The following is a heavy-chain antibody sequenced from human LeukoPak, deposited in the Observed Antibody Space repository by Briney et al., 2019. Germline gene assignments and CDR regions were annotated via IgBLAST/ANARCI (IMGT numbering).Heavy chain of an antibody. CDR1: GYTFTGYY. V-gene: IGHV1-2*02. CDR2: INPNSGGT. Sequence: ASLKVSCKASGYTFTGYYMHWVRQAPGQGVEWMGWINPNSGGTNYAQKFQGRVTMTRDTSISTAYMELSRLRSDDTAVYYCARDREGYYYDSSGYYGYWGQGTLVTVSS. D-gene: IGHD3-22*01. J-gene: IGHJ4*02. CDR3: ARDREGYYYDSSGYYGY.